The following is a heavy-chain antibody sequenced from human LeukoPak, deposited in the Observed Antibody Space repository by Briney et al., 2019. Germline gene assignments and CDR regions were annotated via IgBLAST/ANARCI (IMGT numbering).Heavy chain of an antibody. CDR1: GYIFTSDW. J-gene: IGHJ4*02. D-gene: IGHD6-19*01. V-gene: IGHV5-51*01. CDR2: IHPGDSDT. Sequence: GESLKISCKVSGYIFTSDWIGWVRQVPGKGLEWMGIIHPGDSDTRYSPSFQGQVTFSADKSISTAYLQWSSLKASDTAIYYCARHLSALAATCHFDYWGQGTLVTVSS. CDR3: ARHLSALAATCHFDY.